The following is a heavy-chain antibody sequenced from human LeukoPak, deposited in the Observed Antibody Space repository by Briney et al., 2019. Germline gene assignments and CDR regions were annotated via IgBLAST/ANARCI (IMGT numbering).Heavy chain of an antibody. V-gene: IGHV1-18*01. CDR2: ISAYNGNT. J-gene: IGHJ4*02. Sequence: ASVKVSCKASGYTFTSYGISWVRQAPGQGLEWMGWISAYNGNTNYAQKLQGRVTMTTDTSTSTAYMELRSLRSDDTAVYYCARGERSGYSYGYDIRYYFDYWGQGTLVTVSS. D-gene: IGHD5-18*01. CDR3: ARGERSGYSYGYDIRYYFDY. CDR1: GYTFTSYG.